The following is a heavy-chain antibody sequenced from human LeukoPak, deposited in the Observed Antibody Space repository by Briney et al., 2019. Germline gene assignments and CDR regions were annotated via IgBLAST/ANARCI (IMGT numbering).Heavy chain of an antibody. CDR2: ISSNGGST. V-gene: IGHV3-64D*06. J-gene: IGHJ4*02. CDR1: GFTFSRYA. D-gene: IGHD3-10*01. Sequence: GGSLRLSCSASGFTFSRYAMHWVRQAPGKGLEYVSAISSNGGSTYYADSVKGRFTISRDNSRNTLHLQMSSLRVEDTAVYYCVEDSSSGSYFDYWGQGTLVTISS. CDR3: VEDSSSGSYFDY.